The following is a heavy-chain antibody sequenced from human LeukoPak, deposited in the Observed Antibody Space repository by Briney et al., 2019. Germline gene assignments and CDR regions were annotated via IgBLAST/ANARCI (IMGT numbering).Heavy chain of an antibody. V-gene: IGHV1-69*13. CDR2: IIPIFCTA. Sequence: SSVTVSCKASGGTFSSYAISWVRQAPGQGLDGMGGIIPIFCTANFAQKFQGRVTITADESTSAAYLELSSLRSEDTAVYYCARDRDCSGGSCYSFATRYGMDVWGQGTTVTVSS. D-gene: IGHD2-15*01. J-gene: IGHJ6*02. CDR1: GGTFSSYA. CDR3: ARDRDCSGGSCYSFATRYGMDV.